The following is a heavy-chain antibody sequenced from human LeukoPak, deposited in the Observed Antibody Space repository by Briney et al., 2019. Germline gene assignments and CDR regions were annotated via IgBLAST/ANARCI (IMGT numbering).Heavy chain of an antibody. CDR1: GYKFTNYW. D-gene: IGHD4-11*01. Sequence: PGESLKISCKGSGYKFTNYWIAWVRQMPGKGLDWMGIVYPDDSGTRYSPSFQGQVTISADKSIGTAYLQWSSLKASDTAIYYCVRPPSTTVDGDYWGQGTLVTVSS. CDR3: VRPPSTTVDGDY. J-gene: IGHJ4*02. CDR2: VYPDDSGT. V-gene: IGHV5-51*01.